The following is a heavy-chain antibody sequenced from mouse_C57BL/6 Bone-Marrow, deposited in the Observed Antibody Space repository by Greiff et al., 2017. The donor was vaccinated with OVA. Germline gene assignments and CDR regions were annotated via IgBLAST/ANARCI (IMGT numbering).Heavy chain of an antibody. V-gene: IGHV1-7*01. CDR1: GYTFTSYW. CDR3: ARSITTVVASRRDY. J-gene: IGHJ4*01. CDR2: INPSSGYT. Sequence: VKLMESGAELAKPGASVKLSCKASGYTFTSYWMHWVKQRPGQGLEWIGYINPSSGYTKYNQKFKDKATLTAEKSSSTAYMQLSSLTYEDSAVYYCARSITTVVASRRDYWGQGTSVTVSA. D-gene: IGHD1-1*01.